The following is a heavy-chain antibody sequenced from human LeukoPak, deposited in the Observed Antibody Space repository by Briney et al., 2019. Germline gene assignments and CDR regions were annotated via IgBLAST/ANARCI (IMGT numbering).Heavy chain of an antibody. V-gene: IGHV3-48*01. J-gene: IGHJ4*02. CDR1: GFTFSSYS. CDR3: ATNAYYYDSSGYYPHDY. D-gene: IGHD3-22*01. Sequence: PGGSLRLSCAASGFTFSSYSMNWVHQAPGKGLEWVSYISSSSSTIYYADSVKGRFTISRDNAKNSLYLQMNSLRAEDTAVYYCATNAYYYDSSGYYPHDYWGQGTLVTVSS. CDR2: ISSSSSTI.